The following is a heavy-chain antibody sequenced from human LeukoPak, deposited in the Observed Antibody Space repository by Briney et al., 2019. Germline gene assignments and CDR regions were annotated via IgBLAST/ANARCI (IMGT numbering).Heavy chain of an antibody. Sequence: GSLRLSCAASGFTFSSYAMSWVRQAPGKGLEWVSAISGSGGSTYYADSVKGRFTISRDNSENTLYLQMNSLRAEDTAVYYCAKDQSSSTYFDYWGQGTLVTVSS. CDR3: AKDQSSSTYFDY. J-gene: IGHJ4*02. CDR1: GFTFSSYA. V-gene: IGHV3-23*01. D-gene: IGHD6-6*01. CDR2: ISGSGGST.